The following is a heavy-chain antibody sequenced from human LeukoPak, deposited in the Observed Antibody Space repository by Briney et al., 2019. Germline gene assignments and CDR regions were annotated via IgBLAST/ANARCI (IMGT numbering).Heavy chain of an antibody. D-gene: IGHD3/OR15-3a*01. CDR3: TRTLLGATGYFTDYYGMDV. CDR2: INGGNGDT. CDR1: GHTFISYA. V-gene: IGHV1-3*01. Sequence: ASVKISCKASGHTFISYAIHWVRQAPGQRPEWMGRINGGNGDTNYSQKLQGRVTITRDASAITAYLELNSLRPADTAVYYCTRTLLGATGYFTDYYGMDVWGQGTTVTVSA. J-gene: IGHJ6*01.